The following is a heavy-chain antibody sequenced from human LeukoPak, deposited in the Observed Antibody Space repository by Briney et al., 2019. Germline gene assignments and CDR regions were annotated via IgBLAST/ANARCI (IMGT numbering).Heavy chain of an antibody. Sequence: GGSLRLSCAASGFSLSDSHMHWVRQAPGEGVEWVGHIRSRGDNYATAYGVSVQGRFTISRDDSNNMACLQMNSLTADDTAVYYCSRQTVSCHDFWGQGTLVTVSS. CDR3: SRQTVSCHDF. V-gene: IGHV3-73*01. D-gene: IGHD2-2*01. CDR1: GFSLSDSH. J-gene: IGHJ4*02. CDR2: IRSRGDNYAT.